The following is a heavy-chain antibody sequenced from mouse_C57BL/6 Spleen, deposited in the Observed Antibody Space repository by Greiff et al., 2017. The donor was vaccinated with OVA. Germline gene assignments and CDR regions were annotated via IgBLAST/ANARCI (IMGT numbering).Heavy chain of an antibody. J-gene: IGHJ3*01. CDR2: IYPSDSET. Sequence: VQLQQPGAELVRPGSSVKLSCKASGYTFTSYWMAWVKQRPGQGLEWIGNIYPSDSETHYNQKFKDKATLTVDKSSSTAYMQLSSLTSEDSAVYYCARRYYGSSSAWFAYWGQGTLVTVSA. CDR3: ARRYYGSSSAWFAY. V-gene: IGHV1-61*01. D-gene: IGHD1-1*01. CDR1: GYTFTSYW.